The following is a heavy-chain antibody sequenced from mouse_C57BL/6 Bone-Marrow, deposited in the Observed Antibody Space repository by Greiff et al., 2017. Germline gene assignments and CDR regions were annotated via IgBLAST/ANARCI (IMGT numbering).Heavy chain of an antibody. J-gene: IGHJ1*03. CDR1: GFTFSSYT. V-gene: IGHV5-9*01. CDR2: ISGGGGNT. CDR3: ARQGYGNYSWYFDV. D-gene: IGHD2-10*02. Sequence: EVKLVESGGGLVKPGGSLKLSCAASGFTFSSYTMSWVRQTPEKRLEWVATISGGGGNTYYPDSVKGRFTISRDNAKNTLYLQMSSLRSEDTALYYCARQGYGNYSWYFDVWGTGTTVTVSS.